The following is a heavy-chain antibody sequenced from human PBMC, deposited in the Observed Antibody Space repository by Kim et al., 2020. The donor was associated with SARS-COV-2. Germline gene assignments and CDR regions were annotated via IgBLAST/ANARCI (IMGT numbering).Heavy chain of an antibody. Sequence: SQTLSLTCAISGDSVSSNSAAWSWFRQSPSSGLEWLGRTYYRSKWYNDYATFVRSRITITLDTSKNQFSLQLSSVTPEDSAVYYCAREATGGLDYFDYWGQGTLVTVSS. CDR3: AREATGGLDYFDY. CDR1: GDSVSSNSAA. D-gene: IGHD1-26*01. CDR2: TYYRSKWYN. J-gene: IGHJ4*02. V-gene: IGHV6-1*01.